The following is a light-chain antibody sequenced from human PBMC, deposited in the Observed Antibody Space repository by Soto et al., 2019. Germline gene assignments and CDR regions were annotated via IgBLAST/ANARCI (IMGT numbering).Light chain of an antibody. J-gene: IGLJ3*02. Sequence: QSVLTQPRSVSGSPGQSVTISCTGTSSDVGGYDYVSWYQQHPGRAPKVMIYDVSKRPSGVPNRFSGSKSGNTASLTISGLQTEDEADYYCQAYDYSLTASVFGGGTQLTVL. V-gene: IGLV2-11*01. CDR2: DVS. CDR3: QAYDYSLTASV. CDR1: SSDVGGYDY.